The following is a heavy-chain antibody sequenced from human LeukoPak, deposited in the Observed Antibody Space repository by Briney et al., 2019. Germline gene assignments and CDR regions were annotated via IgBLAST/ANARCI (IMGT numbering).Heavy chain of an antibody. CDR1: GFTFSSYA. CDR3: ATEKGDSPDY. V-gene: IGHV3-23*01. J-gene: IGHJ4*02. Sequence: GGSLRLSCAASGFTFSSYAMSWVRQAPGKGLEWGSGISSSGANTYYADSVKGRFTISRDNSKNTLYLLMNSLRADDTAVYYCATEKGDSPDYWGQGNLVTVS. CDR2: ISSSGANT. D-gene: IGHD2-21*01.